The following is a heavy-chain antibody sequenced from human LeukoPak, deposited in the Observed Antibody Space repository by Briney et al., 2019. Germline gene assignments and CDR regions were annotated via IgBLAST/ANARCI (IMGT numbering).Heavy chain of an antibody. Sequence: KTSETLSLTCGVSGYSISSAYYWGWIRKPPGKGLEWIGYIYSSGSTNYKPSLKSRVTISIDTAKNQFSLKLSSVTAADTAVYYCARTTEAHSWRTRYYDYYMDVWGEGTTVTVSS. V-gene: IGHV4-38-2*01. CDR2: IYSSGST. CDR3: ARTTEAHSWRTRYYDYYMDV. D-gene: IGHD6-13*01. J-gene: IGHJ6*03. CDR1: GYSISSAYY.